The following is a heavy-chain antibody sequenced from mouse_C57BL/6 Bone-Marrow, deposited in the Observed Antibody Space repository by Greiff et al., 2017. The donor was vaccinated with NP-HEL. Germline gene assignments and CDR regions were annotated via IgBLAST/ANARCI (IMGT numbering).Heavy chain of an antibody. CDR2: IRNKANNHAT. D-gene: IGHD1-1*01. CDR3: LTTVVADWYFDV. CDR1: GFTFSDAW. J-gene: IGHJ1*03. V-gene: IGHV6-6*01. Sequence: EVQGVESGGGLVQPGGSMKLSCAASGFTFSDAWMDWVRQSPEKGLEWVAEIRNKANNHATYYAESVKGRFTISRDDSKSSVYLQMNSLRAEDTGIYYCLTTVVADWYFDVWGTGTTVTVSS.